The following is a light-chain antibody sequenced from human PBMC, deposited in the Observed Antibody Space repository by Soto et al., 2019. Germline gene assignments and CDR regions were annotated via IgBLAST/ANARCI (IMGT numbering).Light chain of an antibody. CDR2: AAS. Sequence: DIQMTQXPSSLSASVGDRVTITCRASQSISNYLNWYQQKPGKAPKLLMYAASSLQSGVPSRFSGSGSGTDFTLTISSLQPEDFATYYCQQSYSTPRTFGQGTKVEIK. CDR3: QQSYSTPRT. V-gene: IGKV1-39*01. J-gene: IGKJ1*01. CDR1: QSISNY.